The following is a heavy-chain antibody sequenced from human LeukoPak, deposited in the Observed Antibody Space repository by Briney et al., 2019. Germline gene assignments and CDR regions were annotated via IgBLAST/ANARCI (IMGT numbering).Heavy chain of an antibody. CDR2: ISAYNGNT. CDR1: GYTFTSYG. J-gene: IGHJ4*02. CDR3: ARVVEIVVVVAATPCYFDY. V-gene: IGHV1-18*04. Sequence: GASVKVSCKASGYTFTSYGISWVRQAPGQGLEWMGWISAYNGNTNYAQKLQGRVTMTPDTSTSTAYMELRSLRSDDTAVYYCARVVEIVVVVAATPCYFDYWGQGTLVTVSS. D-gene: IGHD2-15*01.